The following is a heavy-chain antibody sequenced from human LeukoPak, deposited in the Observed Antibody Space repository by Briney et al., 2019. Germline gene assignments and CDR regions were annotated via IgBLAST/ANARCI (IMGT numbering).Heavy chain of an antibody. J-gene: IGHJ4*02. Sequence: GGSLRLSCAASGFTFSTSSMHWVRQAPGKGLEWVAVVSYDGSKQYYADSVKGRFTVSRDNSRNTLYLQMNSQRGEDTAVYYCAKDGAAVAASDYWGQGTLVTVSS. CDR3: AKDGAAVAASDY. CDR1: GFTFSTSS. CDR2: VSYDGSKQ. D-gene: IGHD6-19*01. V-gene: IGHV3-30*04.